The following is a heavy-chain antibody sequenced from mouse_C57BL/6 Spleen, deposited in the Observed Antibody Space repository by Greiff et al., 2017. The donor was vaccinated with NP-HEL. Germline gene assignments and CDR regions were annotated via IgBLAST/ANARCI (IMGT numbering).Heavy chain of an antibody. Sequence: QVQLKQPGAELVKPGASVKLSCKASGYTFTSYWMHWVKQRPGQGLEWIGMIHPNSGSTNYNEKFKSKATLTVDKSSSTAYMQLSSLTSEDSAVYYCAREERDPYYGNYDYFDYWGQGTTLTVSS. CDR1: GYTFTSYW. D-gene: IGHD2-10*01. J-gene: IGHJ2*01. V-gene: IGHV1-64*01. CDR3: AREERDPYYGNYDYFDY. CDR2: IHPNSGST.